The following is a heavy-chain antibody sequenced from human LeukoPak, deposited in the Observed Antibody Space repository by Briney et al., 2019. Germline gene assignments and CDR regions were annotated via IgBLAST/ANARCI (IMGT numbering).Heavy chain of an antibody. CDR1: GYTFTSYY. Sequence: ASVKVSCKASGYTFTSYYMHWVRQAPGQGLEWMGIINPSGGSTSYAQKFQGRVTMTRDTSTSTVYMELSSLRSEDTAVYYCARDASDVVVPAAPDYWGQGTLVTVSS. D-gene: IGHD2-2*01. V-gene: IGHV1-46*01. CDR2: INPSGGST. CDR3: ARDASDVVVPAAPDY. J-gene: IGHJ4*02.